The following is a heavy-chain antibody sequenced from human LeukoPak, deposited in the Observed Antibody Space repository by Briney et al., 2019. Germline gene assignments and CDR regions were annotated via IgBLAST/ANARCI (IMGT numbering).Heavy chain of an antibody. Sequence: GGSLRLSCAASGFTFSNYAMSWVRQAPGRGLEWVSALSVTGGSTYYADSVKDRFSISRDISTNTLYLQMNSLTAEDTAVYFCAKVRHGYCSCSSCSCFDYWGQGTLVTVSS. CDR3: AKVRHGYCSCSSCSCFDY. D-gene: IGHD2-2*01. CDR1: GFTFSNYA. J-gene: IGHJ4*02. CDR2: LSVTGGST. V-gene: IGHV3-23*01.